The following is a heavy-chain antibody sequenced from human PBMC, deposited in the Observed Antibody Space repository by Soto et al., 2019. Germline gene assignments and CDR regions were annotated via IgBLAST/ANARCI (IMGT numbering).Heavy chain of an antibody. CDR2: IIPIFGTA. J-gene: IGHJ4*02. CDR1: GGTFGGCA. V-gene: IGHV1-69*13. CDR3: ASQFSGYSYADDY. Sequence: ASVKVSCKASGGTFGGCAISCVREAPGQGLEWMGGIIPIFGTANYAQKFQGRVTITADESTSTAYMELNSLRSGDTAVYYCASQFSGYSYADDYGGQGTLVTAPQ. D-gene: IGHD5-18*01.